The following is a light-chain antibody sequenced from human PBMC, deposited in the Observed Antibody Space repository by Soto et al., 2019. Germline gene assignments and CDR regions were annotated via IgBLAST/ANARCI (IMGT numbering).Light chain of an antibody. CDR3: SSYTSSTTLYV. CDR1: SSDVGNYNY. Sequence: QSVLTQPASVSGSPGQSITISCTGASSDVGNYNYVSWYQQHPGKAPKLIIYDVSNRPSGVSNRFSGSKSGNTASLTISGLQAEDEADYYCSSYTSSTTLYVFGTGTKVNVL. V-gene: IGLV2-14*03. CDR2: DVS. J-gene: IGLJ1*01.